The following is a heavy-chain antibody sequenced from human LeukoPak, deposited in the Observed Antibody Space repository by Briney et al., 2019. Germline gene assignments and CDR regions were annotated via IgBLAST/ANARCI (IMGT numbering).Heavy chain of an antibody. CDR1: GFTLSSYS. CDR2: ISSSSTYI. CDR3: ARDGNQYYYDSSGYYHDY. Sequence: GGSLRLSCAASGFTLSSYSMNWVRQAPGKGLEWVSSISSSSTYIYYADSVKGRFTISRDNAKNSLYLQMNSLRAEDTAVYYCARDGNQYYYDSSGYYHDYWGQGTLVTVSP. V-gene: IGHV3-21*01. J-gene: IGHJ4*02. D-gene: IGHD3-22*01.